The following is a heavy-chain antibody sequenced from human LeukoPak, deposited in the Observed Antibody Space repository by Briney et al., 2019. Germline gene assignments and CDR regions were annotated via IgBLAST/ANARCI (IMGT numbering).Heavy chain of an antibody. J-gene: IGHJ4*02. CDR1: GGSISSYY. D-gene: IGHD6-19*01. CDR2: IYTSGST. V-gene: IGHV4-4*07. Sequence: SETLSLTCTVSGGSISSYYWSWIRQPAGKGLEWIGRIYTSGSTNYNPSLKSRVTMSVDTSKNQFSLKLSSVTAADTAVYYCARGGYGSGWPYFDYWGQGTLVTVSS. CDR3: ARGGYGSGWPYFDY.